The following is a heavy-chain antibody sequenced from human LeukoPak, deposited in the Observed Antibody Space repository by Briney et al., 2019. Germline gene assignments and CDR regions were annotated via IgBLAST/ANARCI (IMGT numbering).Heavy chain of an antibody. J-gene: IGHJ6*02. Sequence: SETLSLTCTVSGDSFSDNYWGWIRQPPGKGLECVGYISSSGTAYNPSLKSRLTISVDTSKNQFSLKLSSVTAADTAVYYCARVTYGSGSSDPNYYYYGMDVWGQGTTVTVSS. CDR2: ISSSGTA. CDR3: ARVTYGSGSSDPNYYYYGMDV. V-gene: IGHV4-59*12. D-gene: IGHD3-10*01. CDR1: GDSFSDNY.